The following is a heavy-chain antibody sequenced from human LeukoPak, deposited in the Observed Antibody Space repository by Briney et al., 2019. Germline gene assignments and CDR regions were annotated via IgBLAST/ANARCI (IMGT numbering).Heavy chain of an antibody. J-gene: IGHJ4*02. CDR3: AKFSHEDYYDSSGYFYAFDY. D-gene: IGHD3-22*01. V-gene: IGHV3-23*01. CDR1: GFTFSSYA. CDR2: ISGSGGST. Sequence: GGSLRLSCAASGFTFSSYAMSWVRQAPGKGLEWVPAISGSGGSTYYADSVKGRFTISRDNSKNTLYLQMNSLRAEDTAVYYCAKFSHEDYYDSSGYFYAFDYWGQGTLVTVSS.